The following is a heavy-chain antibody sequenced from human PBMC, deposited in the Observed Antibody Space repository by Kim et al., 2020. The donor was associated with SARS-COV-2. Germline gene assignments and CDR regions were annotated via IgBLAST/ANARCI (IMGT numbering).Heavy chain of an antibody. CDR2: IYYSGST. D-gene: IGHD4-4*01. V-gene: IGHV4-59*13. CDR3: ARGFYSNYKNYYYYGMDV. J-gene: IGHJ6*01. Sequence: SETLSLTCTVSGGSISSYYWSWIRQPPGKGLEWIGYIYYSGSTNYNPSLKSRVTISVDTSKNQFSLKLSSVTAADTAVYYCARGFYSNYKNYYYYGMDV. CDR1: GGSISSYY.